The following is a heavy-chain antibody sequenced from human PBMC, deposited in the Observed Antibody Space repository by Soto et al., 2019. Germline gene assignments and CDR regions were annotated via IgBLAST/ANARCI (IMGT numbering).Heavy chain of an antibody. V-gene: IGHV3-30*18. D-gene: IGHD3-22*01. Sequence: VHLVESGGGVVQPGRSLRLSCEGSGFSFSNYGIHWVRQAPGKGLEWVAVISHDGNSHHLADSVRGRFTISRDNSKNTVFLYMTSLRREDSAVYHCVKAQERSAQYFAVVITAFDFWGQGTMVTVSS. CDR2: ISHDGNSH. CDR3: VKAQERSAQYFAVVITAFDF. J-gene: IGHJ3*01. CDR1: GFSFSNYG.